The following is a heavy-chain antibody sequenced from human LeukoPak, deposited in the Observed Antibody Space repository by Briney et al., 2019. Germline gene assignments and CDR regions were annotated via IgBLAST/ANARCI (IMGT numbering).Heavy chain of an antibody. CDR2: IYIGGST. D-gene: IGHD2-2*02. V-gene: IGHV3-53*01. CDR1: GFTVSSNY. CDR3: ARLGFVVPAVIFDY. J-gene: IGHJ4*02. Sequence: GGSLRLSCAASGFTVSSNYMSWVRQAPGKGLEWVLVIYIGGSTNYADSVKGRFTISRDISKNTLYLQMNSLRAEDTAMYYCARLGFVVPAVIFDYWGQGTLVTVSS.